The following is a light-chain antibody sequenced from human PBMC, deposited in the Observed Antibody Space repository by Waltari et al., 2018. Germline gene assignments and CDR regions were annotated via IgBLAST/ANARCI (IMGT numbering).Light chain of an antibody. CDR3: QVWDSVSDHWV. V-gene: IGLV3-21*03. Sequence: SFVLTQPPSVSVAPGRTDAIPCGGHHTGSEHLNWYQQRPGQAPVLVIYDDTDRPSGIPGRFSGSNSGDTATLTISGVEAGDEAVYYCQVWDSVSDHWVFGGGAKLTVL. CDR2: DDT. CDR1: HTGSEH. J-gene: IGLJ3*02.